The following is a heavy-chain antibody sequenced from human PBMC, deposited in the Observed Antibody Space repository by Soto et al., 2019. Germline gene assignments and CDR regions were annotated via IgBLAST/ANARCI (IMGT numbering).Heavy chain of an antibody. CDR2: IIPIFGTA. J-gene: IGHJ6*02. CDR1: GGTFSSYA. Sequence: QVQLVQSGAEVKKPGSSVKVSCKASGGTFSSYAISWVRQAPGQGLEWMGGIIPIFGTANYAQKFQGRVTITADESTSTAYMELRSLRSEDTAVYYCARGREYSSSWYCYYGMDVWGQGTTVTVSS. V-gene: IGHV1-69*12. D-gene: IGHD6-13*01. CDR3: ARGREYSSSWYCYYGMDV.